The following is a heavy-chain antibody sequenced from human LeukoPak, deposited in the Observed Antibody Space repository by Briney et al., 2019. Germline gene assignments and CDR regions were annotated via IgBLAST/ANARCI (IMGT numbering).Heavy chain of an antibody. Sequence: SETLSLTCTVSGGSISSYYWSWVRQAPGKGLEWVGDIYYSGSSNYNPSLKRRVTISVDTSKNQFSLKLSSVTAADTAVYYCARVDMVRGVNNYFDYWGQGTLVTVSS. CDR1: GGSISSYY. D-gene: IGHD3-10*01. V-gene: IGHV4-59*08. J-gene: IGHJ4*02. CDR3: ARVDMVRGVNNYFDY. CDR2: IYYSGSS.